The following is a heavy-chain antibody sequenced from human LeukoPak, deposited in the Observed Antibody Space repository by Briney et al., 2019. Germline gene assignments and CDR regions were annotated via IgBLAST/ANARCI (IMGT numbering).Heavy chain of an antibody. CDR1: GGSISSSSYS. Sequence: SETLSLTCTVSGGSISSSSYSWGWIRQPPGKGLEWIVSIYYSGSTYYNPSLKSRVTISVDTSKNQFSLKLSSVTAADTAVYYCATRYCSGGSCYFDYWGQGTLVTVSS. V-gene: IGHV4-39*01. CDR3: ATRYCSGGSCYFDY. D-gene: IGHD2-15*01. J-gene: IGHJ4*02. CDR2: IYYSGST.